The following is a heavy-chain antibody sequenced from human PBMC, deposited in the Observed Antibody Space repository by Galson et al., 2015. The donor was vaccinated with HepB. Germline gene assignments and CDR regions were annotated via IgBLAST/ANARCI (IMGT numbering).Heavy chain of an antibody. CDR1: GFTFSSYA. D-gene: IGHD5-12*01. V-gene: IGHV3-23*01. CDR2: ITGSDGRT. J-gene: IGHJ3*02. CDR3: AKSTIGYVNDAFEI. Sequence: SLRLSCATSGFTFSSYAMSWVRQAPGKGLEWVSGITGSDGRTFYADSVKGRFTISRDNSKNTLYLQMNSLRGEDTAVYYCAKSTIGYVNDAFEIWGQGTMVTVSS.